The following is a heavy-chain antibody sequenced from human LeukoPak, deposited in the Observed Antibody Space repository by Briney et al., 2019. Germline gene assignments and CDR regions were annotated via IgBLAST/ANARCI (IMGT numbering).Heavy chain of an antibody. V-gene: IGHV1-18*01. D-gene: IGHD1/OR15-1a*01. CDR2: ISAYNGNT. CDR1: GYTFTSYG. CDR3: ARGGSEQDYYYYYYMDV. Sequence: ASVEVSCKASGYTFTSYGISWVRQAPGQGLEWMGWISAYNGNTNYAQKLQGRVTMTTDTSTSTAYMELRSLRSDDTAVYYCARGGSEQDYYYYYYMDVWGKGTTVTVSS. J-gene: IGHJ6*03.